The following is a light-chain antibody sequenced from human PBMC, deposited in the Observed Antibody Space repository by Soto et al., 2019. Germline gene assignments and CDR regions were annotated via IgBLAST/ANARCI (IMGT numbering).Light chain of an antibody. Sequence: QSVLTQPASVSGSPGQSITISCTRTSSDVGGYNYVSWYQQHPGKAPKLIIYEVSNRPSGVSNRFSGSKSGNTASLTISGLQAEDEADYHCSSYTSSSTLVFGTGTKLT. J-gene: IGLJ1*01. V-gene: IGLV2-14*01. CDR3: SSYTSSSTLV. CDR2: EVS. CDR1: SSDVGGYNY.